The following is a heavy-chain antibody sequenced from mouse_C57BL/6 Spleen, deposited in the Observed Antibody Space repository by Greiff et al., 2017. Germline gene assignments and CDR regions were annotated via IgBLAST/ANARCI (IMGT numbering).Heavy chain of an antibody. J-gene: IGHJ2*01. CDR1: GYAFSSYW. CDR3: ARIYYGNPYYFDY. CDR2: IYPGDGDT. D-gene: IGHD2-1*01. V-gene: IGHV1-80*01. Sequence: QVQLQQSGAELVKPGASVKISCKASGYAFSSYWMNWVKQRPGKGLEWIGQIYPGDGDTNYNGKFKGKATLTADKSSSTAYMQLSSLTSEDSAVYFGARIYYGNPYYFDYWGQGTTLTVSS.